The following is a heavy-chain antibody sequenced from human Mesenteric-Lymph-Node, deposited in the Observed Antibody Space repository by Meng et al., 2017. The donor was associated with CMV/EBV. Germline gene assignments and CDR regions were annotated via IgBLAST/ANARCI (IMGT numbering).Heavy chain of an antibody. CDR1: GFTFSSYA. Sequence: GESLKISCAASGFTFSSYAMGWVRQAPGKGLEWVSAISVSGGSTYYADSVKGRFTISRDNSKNTLYLQMNSLRAEDTAVYYCAKSSHIVVVPAAHMDVWGQGTTVTVSS. J-gene: IGHJ6*02. D-gene: IGHD2-2*01. V-gene: IGHV3-23*01. CDR3: AKSSHIVVVPAAHMDV. CDR2: ISVSGGST.